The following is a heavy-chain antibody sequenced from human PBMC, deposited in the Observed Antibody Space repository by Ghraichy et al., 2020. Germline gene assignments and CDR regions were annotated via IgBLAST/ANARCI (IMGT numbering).Heavy chain of an antibody. D-gene: IGHD2-2*01. CDR1: GFTFSSFV. V-gene: IGHV3-23*01. Sequence: LSLTCAASGFTFSSFVMNWVRQAPGKGLEWVSAISGRGGTTYYADSVKGRFTVSRDNSKNTLYLQMNSLRADDTALYYCAKELSCSSTKCPFDYWGQGTLVTVSS. CDR2: ISGRGGTT. CDR3: AKELSCSSTKCPFDY. J-gene: IGHJ4*02.